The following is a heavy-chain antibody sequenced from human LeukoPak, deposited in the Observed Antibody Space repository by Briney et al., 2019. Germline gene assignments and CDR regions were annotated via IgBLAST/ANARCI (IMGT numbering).Heavy chain of an antibody. D-gene: IGHD3-10*01. Sequence: PGGSLRLSYAASGFTFSSYAMHWVRQAPGKGLEWVAVISYDGSNKYYADSVKGRFTISRDNSKNTLYLQMNSLRAEDTAVYYCAKDRVLLWFGELSDRNWFDPWGQGTLVTVSS. J-gene: IGHJ5*02. CDR3: AKDRVLLWFGELSDRNWFDP. CDR1: GFTFSSYA. V-gene: IGHV3-30*04. CDR2: ISYDGSNK.